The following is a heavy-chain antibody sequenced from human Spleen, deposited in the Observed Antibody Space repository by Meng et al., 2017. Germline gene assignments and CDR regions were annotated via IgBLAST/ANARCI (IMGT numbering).Heavy chain of an antibody. J-gene: IGHJ6*02. Sequence: ASVKVSCKASGYTFSDYHMNWVRQAPGQGLEWMGRISPHSGGTNYAQRFQGRVTMTRDTSIGTVYLELTRLRPDDTAVYYCASAGTTVTRVYYYYGMDVWGQGTTDTVSS. CDR3: ASAGTTVTRVYYYYGMDV. CDR1: GYTFSDYH. V-gene: IGHV1-2*06. CDR2: ISPHSGGT. D-gene: IGHD4-17*01.